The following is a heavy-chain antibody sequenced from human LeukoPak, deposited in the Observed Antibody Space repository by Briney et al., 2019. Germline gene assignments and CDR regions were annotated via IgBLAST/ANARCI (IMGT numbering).Heavy chain of an antibody. CDR2: ISSSSSYI. CDR3: ARVRGRDGYKNHPSDAFDI. J-gene: IGHJ3*02. D-gene: IGHD5-24*01. CDR1: GFTFSSYS. V-gene: IGHV3-21*01. Sequence: GGSLRLSCAASGFTFSSYSMNWVRQAPGKGLEWVSSISSSSSYIYYADSVKGRFTISRDNAKNSLYLQMNSLRAEDTAVYYCARVRGRDGYKNHPSDAFDIWGQGTMVTVSS.